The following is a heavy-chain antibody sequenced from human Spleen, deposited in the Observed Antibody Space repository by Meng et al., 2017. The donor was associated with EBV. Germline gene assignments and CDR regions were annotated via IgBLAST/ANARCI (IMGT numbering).Heavy chain of an antibody. Sequence: LVELGGRLVQPGGALGLSCAASGFTVGANWMHWVRQAPGKGLVWVSYINSDGSSTTYAESVKGRFTISRDNAKNTLYLQMNSLRAEDTAVYYCVSCTSEPPSPYVRAYWGQGTLVTVSS. V-gene: IGHV3-74*01. CDR3: VSCTSEPPSPYVRAY. D-gene: IGHD1-1*01. CDR1: GFTVGANW. CDR2: INSDGSST. J-gene: IGHJ4*02.